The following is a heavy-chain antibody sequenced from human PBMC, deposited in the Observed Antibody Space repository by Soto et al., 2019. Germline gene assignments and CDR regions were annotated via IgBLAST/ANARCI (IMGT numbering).Heavy chain of an antibody. CDR1: GFTFSSYG. CDR3: AKDEAAGTVYYDYYGMDV. CDR2: ISYDGSNK. J-gene: IGHJ6*01. V-gene: IGHV3-30*18. D-gene: IGHD6-13*01. Sequence: QVQLVESGGGVVQPGRSLRLSCAASGFTFSSYGMHWVRQAPGKGLEWVAVISYDGSNKYYADSVKGRFTISRDNSKNTLYLQMNSLRAEDTAVYYCAKDEAAGTVYYDYYGMDVW.